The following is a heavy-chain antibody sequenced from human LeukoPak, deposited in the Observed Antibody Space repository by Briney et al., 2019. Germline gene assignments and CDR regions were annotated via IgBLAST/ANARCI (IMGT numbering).Heavy chain of an antibody. Sequence: GGSLRLSCAASGFTFSNYGMSWVRQAPGKGLEWVSGISDSGGSTKYEVSVKGRFTISRDNYKDTLYLQMNSLRAEDTAVYYCAKIGRRYDFWTGYYEEEVDYMDVWGKGTTVTVSS. D-gene: IGHD3-3*01. CDR2: ISDSGGST. CDR3: AKIGRRYDFWTGYYEEEVDYMDV. V-gene: IGHV3-23*02. J-gene: IGHJ6*03. CDR1: GFTFSNYG.